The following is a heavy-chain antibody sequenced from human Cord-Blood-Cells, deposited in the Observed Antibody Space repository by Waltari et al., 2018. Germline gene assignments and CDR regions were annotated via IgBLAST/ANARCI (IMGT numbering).Heavy chain of an antibody. D-gene: IGHD3-16*02. CDR3: ARDGYDYIWGSYRYLDY. V-gene: IGHV1-69*01. CDR1: GGTFSSYA. CDR2: FGTA. Sequence: QVQLVQSGAEVKKPGSSVKVSCKASGGTFSSYAISWVRQAPIFGTANDAQKFQGRVTITADESTSTAYMELSSLRSEDTAVYYCARDGYDYIWGSYRYLDYWGQGTLVTVSS. J-gene: IGHJ4*02.